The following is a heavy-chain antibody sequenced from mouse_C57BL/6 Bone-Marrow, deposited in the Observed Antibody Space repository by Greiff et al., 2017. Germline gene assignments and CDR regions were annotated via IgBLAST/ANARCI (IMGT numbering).Heavy chain of an antibody. CDR1: GFTFTDYY. J-gene: IGHJ4*01. CDR2: IRNKANGYTT. Sequence: EVKLVESGGGLVQPGGSLSLSCAASGFTFTDYYMSWVRQPPGKALEWLGFIRNKANGYTTEYSASVQGRFTISRDNSQSILYLQMNALRAEDSATYYCARSPYYYGSSYAMDYWGQGTSVTVSS. CDR3: ARSPYYYGSSYAMDY. D-gene: IGHD1-1*01. V-gene: IGHV7-3*01.